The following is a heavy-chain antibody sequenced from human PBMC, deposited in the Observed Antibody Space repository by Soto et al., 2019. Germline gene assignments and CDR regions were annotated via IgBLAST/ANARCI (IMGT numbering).Heavy chain of an antibody. D-gene: IGHD1-1*01. CDR2: ITHSGGI. Sequence: LSLTCAVYGGSFSGYYWSWVRQPPGKGLEWIGEITHSGGINYNPSLKSRVTMSLDTSKNQFSLRLNSVSDADTAVYYCARLFAGATGNWYFDLWGRGTLVTVSS. J-gene: IGHJ2*01. CDR3: ARLFAGATGNWYFDL. CDR1: GGSFSGYY. V-gene: IGHV4-34*01.